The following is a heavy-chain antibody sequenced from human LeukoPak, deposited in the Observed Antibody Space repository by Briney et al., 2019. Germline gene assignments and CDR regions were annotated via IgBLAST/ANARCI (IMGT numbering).Heavy chain of an antibody. CDR3: ARQVGPDY. D-gene: IGHD1-26*01. CDR1: GFTFSSYG. J-gene: IGHJ4*02. CDR2: ISGSRGST. Sequence: GGSLRLSCAASGFTFSSYGMTWVRQAPGKGLEWVSAISGSRGSTYYADSVKGRFTISRDNSKNTLYLQMNSLRAEDTAVYYCARQVGPDYWGQGTLVTVSS. V-gene: IGHV3-23*01.